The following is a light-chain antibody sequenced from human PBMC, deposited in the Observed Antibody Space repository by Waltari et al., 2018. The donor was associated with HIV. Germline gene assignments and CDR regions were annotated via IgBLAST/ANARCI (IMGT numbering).Light chain of an antibody. J-gene: IGLJ3*02. CDR1: SSDVGNYNY. CDR2: DVN. CDR3: CSYADNYTWV. Sequence: QSALTQPRSVSGSPGQSVPIPCTGTSSDVGNYNYVSWYQQHPGKAPKLMIFDVNKRPSGVPDRFSGSKSGNTASLTISGLQAEDEADYYCCSYADNYTWVFGGGTKLTVL. V-gene: IGLV2-11*01.